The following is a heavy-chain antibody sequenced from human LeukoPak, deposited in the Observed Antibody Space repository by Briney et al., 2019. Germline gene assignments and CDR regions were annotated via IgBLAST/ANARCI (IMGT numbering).Heavy chain of an antibody. Sequence: ASVKVSCKVSGYTLTELSMHWVRQAPGKGLEWMGGFDPEDGETIYAQKFQGRVTMTEDTSTDTAHMELSSLRSEDTAVYYCATTGNFTKWLADYWGQGTLVTVSS. CDR3: ATTGNFTKWLADY. V-gene: IGHV1-24*01. J-gene: IGHJ4*02. D-gene: IGHD6-19*01. CDR2: FDPEDGET. CDR1: GYTLTELS.